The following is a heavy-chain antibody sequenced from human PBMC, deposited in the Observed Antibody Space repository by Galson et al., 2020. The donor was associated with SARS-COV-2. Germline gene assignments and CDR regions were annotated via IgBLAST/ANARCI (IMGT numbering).Heavy chain of an antibody. CDR3: ARVGTRSGWKYYFDY. CDR1: GFTFSSSW. V-gene: IGHV3-74*01. J-gene: IGHJ4*02. CDR2: INSDGSST. D-gene: IGHD6-19*01. Sequence: TGRSMRLSCAASGFTFSSSWMHWVRQAPGKGLVWVSRINSDGSSTSYADSVTVRFTISRDNAKNTLYLQMNSLRAEDTAVYYCARVGTRSGWKYYFDYWGQGTLVTVSS.